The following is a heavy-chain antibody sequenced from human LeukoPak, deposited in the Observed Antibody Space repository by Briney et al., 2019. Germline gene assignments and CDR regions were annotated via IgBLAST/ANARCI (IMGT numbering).Heavy chain of an antibody. J-gene: IGHJ3*02. Sequence: SQTLSLTCAISGDSVSSNGAAWNWIRRSPSRGLEWLGRTYYRSKWYNDYAVSVKSRITINPDTSKNQFSLQLNSVTPEDTAVYYCARDFSSSWDDAFDIWGQGTMVTVSS. CDR2: TYYRSKWYN. CDR1: GDSVSSNGAA. D-gene: IGHD6-13*01. V-gene: IGHV6-1*01. CDR3: ARDFSSSWDDAFDI.